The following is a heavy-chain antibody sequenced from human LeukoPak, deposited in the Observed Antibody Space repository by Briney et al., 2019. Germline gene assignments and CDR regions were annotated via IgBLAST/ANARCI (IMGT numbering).Heavy chain of an antibody. J-gene: IGHJ4*02. D-gene: IGHD6-19*01. V-gene: IGHV3-11*01. CDR1: GFTFSDYY. CDR2: ISSSGSTL. Sequence: GGSLRLSCAASGFTFSDYYMSWIRQAPGKGLEWVSYISSSGSTLYYADSVKGRITISRDNAKNSLYLQMNSLRAEDTAVYYCTIDRRDTSGWYGGFASWGQGALVTVSS. CDR3: TIDRRDTSGWYGGFAS.